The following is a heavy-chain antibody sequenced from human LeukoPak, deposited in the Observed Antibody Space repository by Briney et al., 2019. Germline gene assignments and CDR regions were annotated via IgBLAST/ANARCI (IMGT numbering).Heavy chain of an antibody. CDR1: GTSFSGYY. V-gene: IGHV4-34*01. CDR2: ISHSGST. CDR3: AIPPTGYSSGWYVY. D-gene: IGHD6-19*01. J-gene: IGHJ4*02. Sequence: SETLSLTCAVDGTSFSGYYWSWIRQPPGKGLEWVGEISHSGSTTYNPSLKSRVTISVDTSKKQFSLKLASVTAADTAVYYCAIPPTGYSSGWYVYWGQGTLVTASS.